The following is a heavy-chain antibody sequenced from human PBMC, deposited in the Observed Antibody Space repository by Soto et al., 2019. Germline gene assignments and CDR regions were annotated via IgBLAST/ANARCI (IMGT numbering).Heavy chain of an antibody. D-gene: IGHD5-12*01. CDR3: ARVGGYDPDYYYYGMDV. Sequence: SQTLSLTCAISGDSVSSNSAAWNWIRQSPSRGLEWLGRTYYRSKWYNDYAVSVKSRITINPDTSKNQFSLQLNSVTPEDTAVYYCARVGGYDPDYYYYGMDVWGQGTTVTVS. CDR1: GDSVSSNSAA. V-gene: IGHV6-1*01. CDR2: TYYRSKWYN. J-gene: IGHJ6*02.